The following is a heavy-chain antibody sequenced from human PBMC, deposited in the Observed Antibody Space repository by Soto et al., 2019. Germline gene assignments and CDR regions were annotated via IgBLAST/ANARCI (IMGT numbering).Heavy chain of an antibody. J-gene: IGHJ6*02. D-gene: IGHD2-21*02. CDR3: ARADRTLVTSYGLDV. V-gene: IGHV4-34*01. Sequence: SETLSLTCAVSGGSFSGFYWTWIRQPPGEGLEWIGEINHSGTTNFNPSLRSRLTISLDSSKRHFSLKLTSMTAADAAVYYCARADRTLVTSYGLDVWGQGTTVTVSS. CDR2: INHSGTT. CDR1: GGSFSGFY.